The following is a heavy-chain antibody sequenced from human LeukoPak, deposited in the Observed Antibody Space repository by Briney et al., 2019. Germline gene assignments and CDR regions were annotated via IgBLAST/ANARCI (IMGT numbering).Heavy chain of an antibody. CDR3: VRGDLAAQYYFDG. Sequence: SETLSLTCAVYGGSFSGYYWSWIRQPPGKGLEWIGEINHSGSTNYNPSLKSRVTISVDTSKNQFSLKLSSVTAADTAVYYCVRGDLAAQYYFDGWGQGTLVTVSS. J-gene: IGHJ4*02. CDR1: GGSFSGYY. D-gene: IGHD3-16*01. V-gene: IGHV4-34*01. CDR2: INHSGST.